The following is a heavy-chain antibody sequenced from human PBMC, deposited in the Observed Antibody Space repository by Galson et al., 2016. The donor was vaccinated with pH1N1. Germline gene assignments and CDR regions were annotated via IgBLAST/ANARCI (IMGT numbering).Heavy chain of an antibody. CDR3: TRDRAFGHYGGAYDI. D-gene: IGHD3-10*01. V-gene: IGHV3-74*01. J-gene: IGHJ3*02. CDR2: INSDGSSR. CDR1: GFTFSRYW. Sequence: SLRLSCAASGFTFSRYWMHWVRQGPGKGLVWVSRINSDGSSRSHADSVEGRFTISRDNAKKTLYLQMNSLRAEDTGVYYCTRDRAFGHYGGAYDIWGQGTMVTVSS.